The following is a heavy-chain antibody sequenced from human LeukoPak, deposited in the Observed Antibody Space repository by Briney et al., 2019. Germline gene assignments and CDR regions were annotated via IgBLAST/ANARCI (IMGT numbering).Heavy chain of an antibody. CDR1: GGSISSYY. CDR3: ARDVGYSSSWSTGY. V-gene: IGHV4-59*01. J-gene: IGHJ4*02. Sequence: SETLSLTCTVSGGSISSYYWSWIRQPPGKGLEWIGYIYYSGSTNYNPSLKSRVTISVDTSKNQFSLKLSSVTAADTAVYYCARDVGYSSSWSTGYWGQGTLVTVSS. D-gene: IGHD6-13*01. CDR2: IYYSGST.